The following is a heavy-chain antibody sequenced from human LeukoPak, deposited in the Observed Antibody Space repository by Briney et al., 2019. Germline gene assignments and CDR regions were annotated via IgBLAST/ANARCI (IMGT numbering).Heavy chain of an antibody. CDR1: GGSISTYY. J-gene: IGHJ4*02. V-gene: IGHV4-59*01. CDR2: MYSSGDT. D-gene: IGHD3-3*01. CDR3: ARDPFSRFWSGYYPV. Sequence: SETLSLTCTVSGGSISTYYWNWIRQTPGKGLEWIGYMYSSGDTNYNPSLNGRVTMSMDTSKNQVSLNLTSVTAADTAVYFCARDPFSRFWSGYYPVWGQGILVTVSS.